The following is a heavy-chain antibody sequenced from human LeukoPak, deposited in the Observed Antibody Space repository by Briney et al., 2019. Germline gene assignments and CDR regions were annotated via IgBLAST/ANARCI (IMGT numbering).Heavy chain of an antibody. J-gene: IGHJ4*02. Sequence: GGSLRLSCAASGFTFSSYSMNWVRQAPGKGLEWVSYISGSGSTIDYADSVKGRFTISRDNAKNSLYLQMNSLRAEDTAVYYCARLRGYSYGYADYWGQGNLVTVSS. CDR2: ISGSGSTI. D-gene: IGHD5-18*01. CDR3: ARLRGYSYGYADY. V-gene: IGHV3-48*04. CDR1: GFTFSSYS.